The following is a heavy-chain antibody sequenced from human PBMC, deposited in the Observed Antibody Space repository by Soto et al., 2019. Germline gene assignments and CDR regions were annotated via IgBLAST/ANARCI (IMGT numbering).Heavy chain of an antibody. Sequence: GGSLIISCAASVVTLSIYSMHWVRQAPVKGLEWVALISYDGNKKFYEDSVKGRFNISRDTSKNMLCLQMNSLRAEDTAVYYCARSVAVAALDSWGHGTLVTVSS. D-gene: IGHD6-19*01. V-gene: IGHV3-30-3*01. CDR3: ARSVAVAALDS. CDR2: ISYDGNKK. CDR1: VVTLSIYS. J-gene: IGHJ5*01.